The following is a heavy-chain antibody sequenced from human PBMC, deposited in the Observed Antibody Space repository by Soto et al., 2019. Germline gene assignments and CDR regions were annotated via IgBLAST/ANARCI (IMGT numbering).Heavy chain of an antibody. CDR3: AIAPPRSYDSSGWIDY. CDR1: GFTFSSYG. Sequence: GGSLRLSCAASGFTFSSYGMHWVRQAPGKGLEWVAVISYDGSNKYYADSVKGRFTISRDNSKNTLYLQMNSLRAEDTAVYYCAIAPPRSYDSSGWIDYWGQGTLVTVSS. V-gene: IGHV3-30*03. CDR2: ISYDGSNK. J-gene: IGHJ4*02. D-gene: IGHD3-22*01.